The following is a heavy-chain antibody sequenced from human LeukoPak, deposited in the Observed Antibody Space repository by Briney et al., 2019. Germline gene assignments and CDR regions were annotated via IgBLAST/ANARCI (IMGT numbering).Heavy chain of an antibody. CDR2: ISYDGSNK. CDR3: ARARGYCTNGVCYTFDY. V-gene: IGHV3-30*04. J-gene: IGHJ4*02. D-gene: IGHD2-8*01. CDR1: GFTFSSYA. Sequence: GRSLRLSCAASGFTFSSYAMHWVRQAPGKGLEWVAVISYDGSNKYYADSVKGRFTFSRDNSKNTLYLQMNSLRAEDTAVYYCARARGYCTNGVCYTFDYWGQGTLVTVSS.